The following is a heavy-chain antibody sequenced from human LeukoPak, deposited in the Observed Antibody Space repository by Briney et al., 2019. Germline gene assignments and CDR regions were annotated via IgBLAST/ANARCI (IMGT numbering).Heavy chain of an antibody. CDR1: GGSISSGGYY. CDR2: IYYSGST. CDR3: ARGTVTTQNYYFDY. Sequence: SSETLSLTCTVSGGSISSGGYYWSWIRQHPGKGLEWIAYIYYSGSTYYNPSLKSRVTISVDTSKNQFSWKLSSVTAADTAVYYCARGTVTTQNYYFDYWGQGTLVTVSS. J-gene: IGHJ4*02. D-gene: IGHD4-11*01. V-gene: IGHV4-31*03.